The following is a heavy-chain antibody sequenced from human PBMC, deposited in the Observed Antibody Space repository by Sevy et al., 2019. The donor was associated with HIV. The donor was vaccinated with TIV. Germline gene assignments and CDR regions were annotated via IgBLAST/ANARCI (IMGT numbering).Heavy chain of an antibody. CDR3: AHETFGRFES. J-gene: IGHJ4*02. CDR1: GFTFSANW. Sequence: GGSLRLSCAASGFTFSANWMNWVRQAPGKGREWVANIKGDGSDKHYVDSVDGRFTISRDNAKNLLYLQMNSLRVEDTAVYYCAHETFGRFESWGQGTLVTVSS. D-gene: IGHD3-16*01. V-gene: IGHV3-7*01. CDR2: IKGDGSDK.